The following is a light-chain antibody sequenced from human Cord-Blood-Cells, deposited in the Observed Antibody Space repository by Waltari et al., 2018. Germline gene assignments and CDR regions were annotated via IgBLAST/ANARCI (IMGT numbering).Light chain of an antibody. CDR1: QSVSSSY. CDR3: QQYGSSTPTWT. Sequence: EIVFTQSPGTLALSPGERATLSCRASQSVSSSYLSWYRQKPGQGPRLLIYGASSRATGIPDRFSGSGSGTEFTLTISRLEPEDFAVYYCQQYGSSTPTWTFGQGTKVEIK. J-gene: IGKJ1*01. CDR2: GAS. V-gene: IGKV3-20*01.